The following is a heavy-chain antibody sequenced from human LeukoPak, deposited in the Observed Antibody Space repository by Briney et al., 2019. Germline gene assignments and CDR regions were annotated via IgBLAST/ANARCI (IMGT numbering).Heavy chain of an antibody. Sequence: GGSLRLSCAASGFTFDDYAMHWVRQAPGKGLEWVSGISWNSGSIGYADSVKGRFTISRDNARNSLYLQMNSLRAEDTALYYCAKDSTWDYYDSIGYGCFDYWGQGTLVTVSS. CDR3: AKDSTWDYYDSIGYGCFDY. V-gene: IGHV3-9*01. J-gene: IGHJ4*02. CDR2: ISWNSGSI. CDR1: GFTFDDYA. D-gene: IGHD3-22*01.